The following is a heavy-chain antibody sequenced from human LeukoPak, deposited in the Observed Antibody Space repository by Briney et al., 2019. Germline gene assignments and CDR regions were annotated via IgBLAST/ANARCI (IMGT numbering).Heavy chain of an antibody. Sequence: SETLSLTCTVSGGSISSYYWSWIRQPPGKGLEWIGYIYYSGGTNYNPSLKSRVTISLDPSKNQFSLKLSSVTAADTAVYYCAREGEYIAAAGPFDYWGQGTLVTVSS. CDR1: GGSISSYY. J-gene: IGHJ4*02. CDR3: AREGEYIAAAGPFDY. D-gene: IGHD6-13*01. CDR2: IYYSGGT. V-gene: IGHV4-59*01.